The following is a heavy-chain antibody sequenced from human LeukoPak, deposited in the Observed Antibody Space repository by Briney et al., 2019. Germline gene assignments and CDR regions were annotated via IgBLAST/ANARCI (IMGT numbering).Heavy chain of an antibody. CDR2: MNPNSGNT. CDR3: ARGRFRWELEIRDFDY. CDR1: GYTFTSYG. V-gene: IGHV1-8*02. Sequence: ASVKVSCKASGYTFTSYGISWVRQAPGQGLEWMGWMNPNSGNTGYAQKFQGRVTMTRGTPISTAYMELSSLRSEDTAVYYCARGRFRWELEIRDFDYWGQGTLVTVSS. J-gene: IGHJ4*02. D-gene: IGHD1-26*01.